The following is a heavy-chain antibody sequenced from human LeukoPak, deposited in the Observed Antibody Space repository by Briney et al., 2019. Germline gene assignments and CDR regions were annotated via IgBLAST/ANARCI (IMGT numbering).Heavy chain of an antibody. CDR1: GFTFSNYA. CDR3: AKLCTYYYDSSGSCRDH. J-gene: IGHJ4*02. Sequence: PGGSLRLSCAASGFTFSNYAMHWVRQAPGKGLEWVAVISYDGSNKYYGDSVKGRFTISRDNSENTLYLQMNSLRVEDTAVYHCAKLCTYYYDSSGSCRDHWGQGTLVTVSS. CDR2: ISYDGSNK. V-gene: IGHV3-30-3*01. D-gene: IGHD3-22*01.